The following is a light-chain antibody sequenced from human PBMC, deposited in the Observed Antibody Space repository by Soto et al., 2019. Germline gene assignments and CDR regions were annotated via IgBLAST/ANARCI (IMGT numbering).Light chain of an antibody. CDR2: AAS. V-gene: IGKV3-20*01. Sequence: IVLTQSPCTLTLSPGERATLSCRASQSVSTPYITWYQHKPGQAPRLLIYAASTRATGIPDRFSGSGSGTDFTLTISSLELEDFAVYYCQQYDSSPSITFGQGTRLEIK. J-gene: IGKJ5*01. CDR3: QQYDSSPSIT. CDR1: QSVSTPY.